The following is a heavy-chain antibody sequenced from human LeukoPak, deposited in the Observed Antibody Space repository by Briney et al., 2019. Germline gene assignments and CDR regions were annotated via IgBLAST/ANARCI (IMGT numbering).Heavy chain of an antibody. V-gene: IGHV1-8*01. CDR1: GYTFTSYD. CDR3: ARGLITMVRGVNWFDP. Sequence: ASVKVSCKASGYTFTSYDINWVRQATGQGLEWMGWMNPNSGNTGYAQKFQGRVTMTRNTSISTAYMELSSLGSEDTAVYYCARGLITMVRGVNWFDPWGQGTLVTVSS. J-gene: IGHJ5*02. D-gene: IGHD3-10*01. CDR2: MNPNSGNT.